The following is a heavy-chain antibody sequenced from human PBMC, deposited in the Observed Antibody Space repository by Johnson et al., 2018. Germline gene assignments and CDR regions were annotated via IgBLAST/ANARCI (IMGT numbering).Heavy chain of an antibody. CDR3: ARDKRGYSYGHDAFDI. CDR2: IYPGDSDT. Sequence: VQLGEAGAEVKKPGESLKISCKGSGYSFTSYWIGWVRQMPGKGLEWMGIIYPGDSDTRYSPSFQGQVTISADKSISTAYLQWSSLKASDTPMYYCARDKRGYSYGHDAFDIWGQGTMVTVSS. J-gene: IGHJ3*02. D-gene: IGHD5-18*01. V-gene: IGHV5-51*01. CDR1: GYSFTSYW.